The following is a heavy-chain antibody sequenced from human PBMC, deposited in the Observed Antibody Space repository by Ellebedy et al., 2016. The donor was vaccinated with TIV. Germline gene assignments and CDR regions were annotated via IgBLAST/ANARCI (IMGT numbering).Heavy chain of an antibody. CDR2: ISSSSSFI. CDR1: GFILNGYG. J-gene: IGHJ4*02. Sequence: GGSLRLXXSASGFILNGYGMNWVRQAPGKGLEWVSSISSSSSFIYYADSVKGRFTVSRDNAKNSLFLQMNSLRAKDTATYYCSRGSSGTIPLCDSWGQGTLVTVSS. D-gene: IGHD3-10*01. V-gene: IGHV3-21*01. CDR3: SRGSSGTIPLCDS.